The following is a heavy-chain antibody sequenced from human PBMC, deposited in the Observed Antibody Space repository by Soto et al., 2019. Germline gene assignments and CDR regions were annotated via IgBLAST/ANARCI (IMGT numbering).Heavy chain of an antibody. D-gene: IGHD2-15*01. Sequence: SETLSLSCSVSGGSISSDDYYCTWILHPPGEGLEWIGYIYYTVRTSSTPSLESRVTISIDTSKNQFSLKLSSVSAADTAVYYCAREGSSSPEYFEFWGPGTLVTVSS. J-gene: IGHJ4*02. CDR2: IYYTVRT. CDR3: AREGSSSPEYFEF. CDR1: GGSISSDDYY. V-gene: IGHV4-30-4*01.